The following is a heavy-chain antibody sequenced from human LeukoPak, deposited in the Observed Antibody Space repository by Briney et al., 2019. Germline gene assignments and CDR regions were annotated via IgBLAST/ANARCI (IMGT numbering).Heavy chain of an antibody. CDR3: ARTGVVATSYFFDY. J-gene: IGHJ4*01. Sequence: SETLSLTCSVSGGSISSGGYYWSWLRQHPGKGLEWVGDIYYSGSTYYNASLKSRVNISVDASKNQFSLKLTSVTAADTAVYYCARTGVVATSYFFDYWGHGTLVTVSS. D-gene: IGHD5-12*01. V-gene: IGHV4-31*03. CDR2: IYYSGST. CDR1: GGSISSGGYY.